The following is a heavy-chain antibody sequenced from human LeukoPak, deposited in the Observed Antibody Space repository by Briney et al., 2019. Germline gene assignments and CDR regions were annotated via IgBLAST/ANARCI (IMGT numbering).Heavy chain of an antibody. J-gene: IGHJ4*02. CDR3: ARGFQDKDGYKNYFES. D-gene: IGHD5-24*01. CDR2: IYSGGST. Sequence: GGSLRLSCAASGFTVSSKYMHWVREAPGKGMEWVSTIYSGGSTYYAASVKDRFSISRDDSKNTLHLQMSTLRDEDTAVYYCARGFQDKDGYKNYFESWGQGTLVTVSS. V-gene: IGHV3-66*01. CDR1: GFTVSSKY.